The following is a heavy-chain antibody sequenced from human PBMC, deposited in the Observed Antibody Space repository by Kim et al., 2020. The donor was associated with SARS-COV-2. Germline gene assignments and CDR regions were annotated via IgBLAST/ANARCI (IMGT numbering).Heavy chain of an antibody. CDR3: ARDRGTNSFTYYSYYG. Sequence: SETLSLTCTVSDVSVSGGPYYWSWIRQPPGKGLEWIGYIYYSGSTNYNPSLKSRVSISMDTSKNQFSLKLTSVTAADTAVYYCARDRGTNSFTYYSYYG. CDR1: DVSVSGGPYY. CDR2: IYYSGST. D-gene: IGHD2-2*02. V-gene: IGHV4-61*01. J-gene: IGHJ6*01.